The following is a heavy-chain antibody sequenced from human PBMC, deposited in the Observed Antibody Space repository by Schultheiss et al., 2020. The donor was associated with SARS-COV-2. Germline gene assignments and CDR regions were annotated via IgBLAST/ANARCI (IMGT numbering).Heavy chain of an antibody. CDR3: ARVMITFGGVTNWFDP. CDR2: IYYSGST. CDR1: GGSISSGGYY. V-gene: IGHV4-31*03. D-gene: IGHD3-16*01. J-gene: IGHJ5*02. Sequence: TLSLTCTVSGGSISSGGYYWSWIRQHPGKGLEWIGYIYYSGSTYYNPSLKSRVTISVDTSKNQFSLKLSSVTAADTAVYYCARVMITFGGVTNWFDPWGQGTLVTVSS.